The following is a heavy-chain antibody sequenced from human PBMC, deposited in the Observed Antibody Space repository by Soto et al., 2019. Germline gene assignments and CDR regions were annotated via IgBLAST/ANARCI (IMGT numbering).Heavy chain of an antibody. CDR2: IIPIFGTA. D-gene: IGHD4-17*01. V-gene: IGHV1-69*13. Sequence: WASVKVSCKASGGTFSSYAISWVRQAPGQGLEWMGGIIPIFGTANYAQKFQGRVTITADESTSTAYMELSSLRSEDTAVYYCARDKFSRVYGDYAPAEYFQHWGQGTLVTVSS. CDR3: ARDKFSRVYGDYAPAEYFQH. J-gene: IGHJ1*01. CDR1: GGTFSSYA.